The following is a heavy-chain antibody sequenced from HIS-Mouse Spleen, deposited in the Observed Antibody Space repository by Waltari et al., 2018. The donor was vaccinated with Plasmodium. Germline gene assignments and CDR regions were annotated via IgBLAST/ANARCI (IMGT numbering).Heavy chain of an antibody. Sequence: QLQLQESGPGLVKPSETLSLTCTVSGGSISRSSYYWGWIRQPPGKGLEWIGGIYYSGSTYYNPSLKSRVTISVDTSKNQFSLKLSSVTAADTAVYYCARDRITGTSYFDYWGQGTLVTVSS. D-gene: IGHD1-7*01. CDR1: GGSISRSSYY. CDR2: IYYSGST. V-gene: IGHV4-39*07. CDR3: ARDRITGTSYFDY. J-gene: IGHJ4*02.